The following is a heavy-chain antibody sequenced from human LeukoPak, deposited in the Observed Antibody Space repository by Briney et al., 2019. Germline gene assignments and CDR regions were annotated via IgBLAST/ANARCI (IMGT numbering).Heavy chain of an antibody. CDR2: MNPNSGNT. Sequence: ASVKVSCKASGYTFTSYDINWVRQATGQGLEWMGWMNPNSGNTGYAQKFQGRVTMTRNTSISTAYMELSSLRSEDTAVYYCARVSSDFWNGFPRYYYYYYGMDVWGQGTTVTVSS. CDR1: GYTFTSYD. V-gene: IGHV1-8*01. J-gene: IGHJ6*02. CDR3: ARVSSDFWNGFPRYYYYYYGMDV. D-gene: IGHD3-3*01.